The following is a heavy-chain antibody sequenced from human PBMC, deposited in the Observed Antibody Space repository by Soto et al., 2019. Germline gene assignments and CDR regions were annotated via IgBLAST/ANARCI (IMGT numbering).Heavy chain of an antibody. J-gene: IGHJ5*02. V-gene: IGHV1-46*01. CDR2: VNPSDGYT. CDR1: GYTFTSNY. D-gene: IGHD3-10*01. CDR3: ARGVGSGSYYNQYNWFDP. Sequence: ASVKVSCKASGYTFTSNYMHWVRQAPGQGPEWMGIVNPSDGYTNYAQKLQGRVTMTTDTSTSTAYMELRSLRSDDTAVYYCARGVGSGSYYNQYNWFDPWGQGTLVTVSS.